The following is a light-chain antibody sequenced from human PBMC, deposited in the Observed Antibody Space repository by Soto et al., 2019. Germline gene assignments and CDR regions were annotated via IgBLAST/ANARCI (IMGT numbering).Light chain of an antibody. J-gene: IGKJ2*01. CDR3: QQYGSSSYT. CDR1: QSVNNNY. CDR2: GAS. V-gene: IGKV3-20*01. Sequence: EIVLTQSPGTLSLSPGERATLSCRASQSVNNNYLAWYQQKPGQAPRLLIYGASRRATGIPDRFSGSGSGTDFTLTISRLEPEDFAVYYCQQYGSSSYTFGQGTKLEIK.